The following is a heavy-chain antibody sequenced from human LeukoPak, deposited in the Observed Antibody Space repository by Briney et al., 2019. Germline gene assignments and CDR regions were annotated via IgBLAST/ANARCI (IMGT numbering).Heavy chain of an antibody. V-gene: IGHV4-34*01. CDR2: INHSGST. CDR3: ARVSKMATIGPYYFDY. J-gene: IGHJ4*02. CDR1: GGSFSGYY. D-gene: IGHD5-24*01. Sequence: SETLSLTCAVYGGSFSGYYWSWIRQPPGKGLERIGEINHSGSTNYNSSLKSRVTISVDTSKNQFSLKLSSVTAADTAVYYCARVSKMATIGPYYFDYWGQGTLVTVSS.